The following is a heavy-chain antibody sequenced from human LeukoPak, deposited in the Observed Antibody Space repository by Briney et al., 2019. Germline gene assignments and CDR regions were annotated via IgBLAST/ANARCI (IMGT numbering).Heavy chain of an antibody. CDR2: INPDSGVT. J-gene: IGHJ4*02. CDR1: GYTFTAYY. V-gene: IGHV1-2*02. D-gene: IGHD4-17*01. CDR3: ARDPSTVTTRHLDY. Sequence: ASVKVSCKASGYTFTAYYLHWVRQAPGQGLEWMGWINPDSGVTNYAQKFQGRVTMTGDTSISTAYMELSRLKSDDTAVYYCARDPSTVTTRHLDYWAQGTLVTVSS.